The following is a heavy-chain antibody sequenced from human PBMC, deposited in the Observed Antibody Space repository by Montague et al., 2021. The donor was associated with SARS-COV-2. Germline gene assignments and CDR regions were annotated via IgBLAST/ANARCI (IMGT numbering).Heavy chain of an antibody. D-gene: IGHD3-22*01. CDR3: ARGHLSVSMIVVVFTSASYYFDY. CDR1: GVSFGNDH. J-gene: IGHJ4*02. Sequence: SETLSLTCAVSGVSFGNDHWSWIRQPPGKRLEWISSIRQKERTNYNPSLKNRVTISVHTSKNQFSLTLTSLTAADTGLYFCARGHLSVSMIVVVFTSASYYFDYWGQGAQVTVSS. CDR2: IRQKERT. V-gene: IGHV4-34*01.